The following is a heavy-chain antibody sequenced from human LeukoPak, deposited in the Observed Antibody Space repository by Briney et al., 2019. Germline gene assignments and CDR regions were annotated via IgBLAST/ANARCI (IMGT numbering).Heavy chain of an antibody. V-gene: IGHV3-30*02. D-gene: IGHD2-2*01. Sequence: GGSLRLSCAASGFTFSSYGMHWVRQAPGKGLGWVAFIRDDGSNKYYADSVKGRFTISRDNSKNTLYLQMNSLRAEDTAVYYCEKPASRTTSGFDSSSTSCYDRPIDYWGPGTLVTVSS. J-gene: IGHJ4*02. CDR3: EKPASRTTSGFDSSSTSCYDRPIDY. CDR1: GFTFSSYG. CDR2: IRDDGSNK.